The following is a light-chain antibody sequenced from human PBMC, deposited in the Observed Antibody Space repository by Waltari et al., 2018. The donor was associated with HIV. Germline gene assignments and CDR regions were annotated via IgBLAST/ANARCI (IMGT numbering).Light chain of an antibody. CDR2: YDS. Sequence: SSVLTQPPSVSVAPGKTARITCGGNNIERKSVPWYQQKPGQAPALVIYYDSDRPSGIPERFSGSNSGDTATLTISRVGDGDEADYYCQVWDSSSDHVLFGGGTKLTVL. CDR1: NIERKS. V-gene: IGLV3-21*04. J-gene: IGLJ3*02. CDR3: QVWDSSSDHVL.